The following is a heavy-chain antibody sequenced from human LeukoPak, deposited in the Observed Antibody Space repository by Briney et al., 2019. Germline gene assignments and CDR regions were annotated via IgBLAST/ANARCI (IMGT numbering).Heavy chain of an antibody. CDR1: GFTFSSYA. D-gene: IGHD3-10*01. V-gene: IGHV3-30*04. Sequence: GGSLRLSCAASGFTFSSYAMHWVRQAPGKGLEWVAVISYDGSNKYYADSVKGRFTISRDNSKNTLYLQMNSLRAEDTAVYCCAKEGVGLWFGELSPTYYYYYMDVWGKGTTVTISS. J-gene: IGHJ6*03. CDR3: AKEGVGLWFGELSPTYYYYYMDV. CDR2: ISYDGSNK.